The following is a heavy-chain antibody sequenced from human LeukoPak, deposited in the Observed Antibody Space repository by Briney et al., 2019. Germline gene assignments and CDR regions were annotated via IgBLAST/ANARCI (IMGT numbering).Heavy chain of an antibody. D-gene: IGHD4-23*01. CDR1: GGSFSGYY. V-gene: IGHV4-34*01. CDR3: ASSGYGGLRWDR. J-gene: IGHJ5*02. CDR2: INHSGST. Sequence: SETLSLTCAVYGGSFSGYYWSWIRQPPGKGLEWIGEINHSGSTNYNPSLKSRVSISVDTSKNQFSLKLSSVTAADTAVYYCASSGYGGLRWDRWGQGTLVTVSS.